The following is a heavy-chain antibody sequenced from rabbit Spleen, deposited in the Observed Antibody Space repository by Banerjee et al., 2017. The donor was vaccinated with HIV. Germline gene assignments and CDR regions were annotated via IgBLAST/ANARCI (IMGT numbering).Heavy chain of an antibody. CDR1: GFSFNSGYD. V-gene: IGHV1S40*01. CDR2: AYAGSSGST. J-gene: IGHJ4*01. D-gene: IGHD4-2*01. Sequence: QSLEESGGGLVKPGASLTLTCKASGFSFNSGYDMCWVRQAPGKGLEWVACAYAGSSGSTYSATWAKGRFTISKTSSTTVTLQMTSLTAADTATYFCARNYVDSGGLWGQGTLVTVS. CDR3: ARNYVDSGGL.